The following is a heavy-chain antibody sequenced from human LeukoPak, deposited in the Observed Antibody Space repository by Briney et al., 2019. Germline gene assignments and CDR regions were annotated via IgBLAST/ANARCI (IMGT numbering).Heavy chain of an antibody. D-gene: IGHD6-13*01. CDR1: GFTFSSYS. CDR3: ARDSSSWGEYYYYYMDV. J-gene: IGHJ6*03. Sequence: GGSLRLSCAASGFTFSSYSMNWVRQAPGKGLEWVAVISYDGSNKYYADSVKGRFTISRDNSKNTLYLQMNSLRAEDTAVYYCARDSSSWGEYYYYYMDVWGKGTTVTVSS. V-gene: IGHV3-30*03. CDR2: ISYDGSNK.